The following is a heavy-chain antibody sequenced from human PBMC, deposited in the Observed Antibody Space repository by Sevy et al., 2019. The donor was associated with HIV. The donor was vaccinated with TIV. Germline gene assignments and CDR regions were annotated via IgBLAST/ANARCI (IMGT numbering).Heavy chain of an antibody. J-gene: IGHJ4*01. CDR1: GDSISSNNFC. Sequence: SESLSLTCTVSGDSISSNNFCWGWVRQPPEKGLEWIGSIYYTGSTYYNPSLKSRVTIPVDTSKNQFSLKLTSVTAADTAVYYCAREAVALDYWGQGTLVTVSS. D-gene: IGHD6-19*01. CDR2: IYYTGST. CDR3: AREAVALDY. V-gene: IGHV4-39*02.